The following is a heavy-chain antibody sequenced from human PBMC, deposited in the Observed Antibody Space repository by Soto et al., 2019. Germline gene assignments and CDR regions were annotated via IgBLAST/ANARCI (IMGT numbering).Heavy chain of an antibody. CDR1: GFTFSSYG. CDR2: ISYDGSNK. J-gene: IGHJ6*02. Sequence: PGGSLRISCAASGFTFSSYGMHWVRQAPGKGLEWVAVISYDGSNKYYADSVKGRFTISRDNSKNTLYLQMNSLRAEDTAVYYCAKDHGSRREYYYGSGSYYKGYYYYGMDVWGQGTTVTVSS. V-gene: IGHV3-30*18. CDR3: AKDHGSRREYYYGSGSYYKGYYYYGMDV. D-gene: IGHD3-10*01.